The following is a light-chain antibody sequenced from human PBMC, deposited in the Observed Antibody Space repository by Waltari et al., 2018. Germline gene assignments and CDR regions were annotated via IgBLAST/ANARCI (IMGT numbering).Light chain of an antibody. Sequence: QSALTQPASVSGSPGQSITISCTGTSSDVGGFYFVHWYHQHPAKAPKLIISNVSRRPSGVSYRFSGSKSGNRASLTISGLQAEDEATYYCSSYTSDYTYVFGTGTEVTVV. J-gene: IGLJ1*01. CDR3: SSYTSDYTYV. V-gene: IGLV2-14*03. CDR1: SSDVGGFYF. CDR2: NVS.